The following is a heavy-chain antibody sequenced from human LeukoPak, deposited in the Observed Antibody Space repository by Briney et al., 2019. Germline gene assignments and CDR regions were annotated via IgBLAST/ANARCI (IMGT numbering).Heavy chain of an antibody. Sequence: GGSLSLSCAASGFTFTSYSMNWVRQAPGKGLEWVSTISGGGGSTYYADSVKGRFTISRDNSKNTLYLQVNSLRAEDTAVYYCAKGGKWDVTPFDYWGQGTLVTVSS. J-gene: IGHJ4*02. V-gene: IGHV3-23*01. CDR1: GFTFTSYS. D-gene: IGHD1-26*01. CDR3: AKGGKWDVTPFDY. CDR2: ISGGGGST.